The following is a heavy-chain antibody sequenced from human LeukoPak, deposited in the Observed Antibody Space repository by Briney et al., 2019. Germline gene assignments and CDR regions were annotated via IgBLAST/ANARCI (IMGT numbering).Heavy chain of an antibody. Sequence: SVKVPCKASGGTFSRSAVNWVRQAPGQGLEWMGGIIPIFGTANYAQKFQGRVTITADESTSTAYMELSSLRSEDTAVYYCARDANRNYAFDIWGQGTMVTVSS. CDR2: IIPIFGTA. CDR1: GGTFSRSA. D-gene: IGHD1-14*01. J-gene: IGHJ3*02. V-gene: IGHV1-69*13. CDR3: ARDANRNYAFDI.